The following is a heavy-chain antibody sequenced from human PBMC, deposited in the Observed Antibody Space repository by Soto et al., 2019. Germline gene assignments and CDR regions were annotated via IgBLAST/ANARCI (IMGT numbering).Heavy chain of an antibody. V-gene: IGHV1-69*13. CDR1: GGTFSSYA. Sequence: SVKVSCKASGGTFSSYAISWVRQAPGQGLEWMGGIIPIFGTANYAQKFQGRVTITADESTSTAYMELSSPRSEDTAVYYCARDKGDGYNHGLYAFDIWGQGTMVTVSS. J-gene: IGHJ3*02. D-gene: IGHD5-12*01. CDR2: IIPIFGTA. CDR3: ARDKGDGYNHGLYAFDI.